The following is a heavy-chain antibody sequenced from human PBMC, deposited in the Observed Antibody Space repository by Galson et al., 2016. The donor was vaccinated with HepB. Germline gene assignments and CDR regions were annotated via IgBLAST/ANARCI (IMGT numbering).Heavy chain of an antibody. CDR1: GYTFYNHG. D-gene: IGHD6-19*01. V-gene: IGHV1-18*01. Sequence: SVKVSCKASGYTFYNHGITWVRQAPGQGLEWMGWISAYNDNSDYAQNFQGRVTMTIGTSTTTAYMELRSLRSDDTAVYYCARESLDRSGLIDYWGQGTLVTVSS. CDR3: ARESLDRSGLIDY. J-gene: IGHJ4*02. CDR2: ISAYNDNS.